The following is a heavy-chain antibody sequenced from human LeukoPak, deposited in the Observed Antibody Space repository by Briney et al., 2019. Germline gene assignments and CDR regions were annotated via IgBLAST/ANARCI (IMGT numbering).Heavy chain of an antibody. CDR3: AREGSGYYYFDY. CDR2: TYSGGGT. D-gene: IGHD3-22*01. J-gene: IGHJ4*02. V-gene: IGHV3-53*01. CDR1: GFTVSSKY. Sequence: GGSLRLSCAASGFTVSSKYMSWVRQAPGKGLEWVSITYSGGGTKYADSVKGRFTISRDNSKNKLNLQMNSLRAEDTAVYYCAREGSGYYYFDYWGQGTLVTVSS.